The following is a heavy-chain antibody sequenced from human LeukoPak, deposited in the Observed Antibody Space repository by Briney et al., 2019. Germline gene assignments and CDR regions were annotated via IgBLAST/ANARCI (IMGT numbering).Heavy chain of an antibody. V-gene: IGHV4-39*07. J-gene: IGHJ4*02. Sequence: KTSETLSLTCTVSGGSISSSSYYWGWIRQPPGKGLEWIGSIYYSGSTYYNPSLKSRVTISVDTSKNQFSLKLSSVTAADTAVYYCARGQWLVLPSFDYWGQGTLVTVSS. D-gene: IGHD6-19*01. CDR3: ARGQWLVLPSFDY. CDR1: GGSISSSSYY. CDR2: IYYSGST.